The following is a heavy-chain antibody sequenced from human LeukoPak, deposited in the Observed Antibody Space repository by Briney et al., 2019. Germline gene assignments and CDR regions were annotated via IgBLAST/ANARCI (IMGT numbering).Heavy chain of an antibody. CDR1: GYTFTSYG. D-gene: IGHD2-15*01. CDR3: ASDRGWELGYCSGGSCYDENWFDP. Sequence: ASVKVSCKASGYTFTSYGISWVRQAPGQGLEWLGWISAYNGKTNYAQKLQGRVTTTTDTSTSTVYMELRSLRSDDTAVYYCASDRGWELGYCSGGSCYDENWFDPWGQGTLVTVSS. V-gene: IGHV1-18*01. J-gene: IGHJ5*02. CDR2: ISAYNGKT.